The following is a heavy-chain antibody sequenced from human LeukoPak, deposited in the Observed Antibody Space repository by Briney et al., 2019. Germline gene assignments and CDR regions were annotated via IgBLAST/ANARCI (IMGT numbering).Heavy chain of an antibody. Sequence: SETLSLTCTVSGGSISSGSYYWSWIRQPAGKGLEWIERIYTSGSTNYNPSLKSRVTISVDTSKNQFSLKLSSVTAADTAVYYCARDLGYSSGWYGGFDYWGQGTLVTVSS. D-gene: IGHD6-19*01. V-gene: IGHV4-61*02. CDR3: ARDLGYSSGWYGGFDY. CDR2: IYTSGST. J-gene: IGHJ4*02. CDR1: GGSISSGSYY.